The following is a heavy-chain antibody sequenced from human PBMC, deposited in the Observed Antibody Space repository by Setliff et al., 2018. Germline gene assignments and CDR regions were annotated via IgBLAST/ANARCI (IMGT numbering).Heavy chain of an antibody. V-gene: IGHV3-7*01. CDR2: INPDGSEK. CDR3: FGAGTCSY. J-gene: IGHJ4*02. Sequence: HPGGSLRLSCGASGFTYNNCWVSWVRQAPGKGLEWLASINPDGSEKYYVDSVKGRFTISRGNAKNSLSLQMNSLRTEDTAVYYCFGAGTCSYWGQGTLVTVSS. D-gene: IGHD3-10*01. CDR1: GFTYNNCW.